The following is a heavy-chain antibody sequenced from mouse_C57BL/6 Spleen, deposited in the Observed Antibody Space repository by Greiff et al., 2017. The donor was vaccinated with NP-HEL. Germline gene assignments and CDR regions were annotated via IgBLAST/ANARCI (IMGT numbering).Heavy chain of an antibody. D-gene: IGHD2-4*01. CDR1: GYTFTTYP. J-gene: IGHJ4*01. CDR2: FHPYNDDT. CDR3: ARIDYDGAMDY. Sequence: VKLQESGAELVKPGASVKMSCKASGYTFTTYPIEWMKQNHGKSLEWIGNFHPYNDDTKYNDKFKGKATFTVEKSSSTVYLELSRLTSDDSAVYYCARIDYDGAMDYWGQGTSVTVSS. V-gene: IGHV1-47*01.